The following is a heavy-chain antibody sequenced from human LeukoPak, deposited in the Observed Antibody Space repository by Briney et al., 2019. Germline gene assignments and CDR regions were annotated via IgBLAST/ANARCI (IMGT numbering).Heavy chain of an antibody. V-gene: IGHV7-4-1*02. D-gene: IGHD1-14*01. CDR2: INTNTGNP. Sequence: VASVKVSCKASGYTFTSYAMNWVRQAPGQGLEWMGWINTNTGNPTYAQGFTGRFVFSLDTSVSTAYLRISSLKAEDTAVYYCALGNREFDYWGQGTLVTVSS. CDR3: ALGNREFDY. J-gene: IGHJ4*02. CDR1: GYTFTSYA.